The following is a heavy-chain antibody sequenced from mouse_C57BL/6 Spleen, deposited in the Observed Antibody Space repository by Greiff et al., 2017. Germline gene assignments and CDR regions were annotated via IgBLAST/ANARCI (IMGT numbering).Heavy chain of an antibody. D-gene: IGHD1-1*02. CDR2: IDPSDSYT. Sequence: QVQLQQPGAELVKPGASVKLSCKASGYTFTSYWMQWVKQRPGQGLEWIGEIDPSDSYTNYNQKFKGKATLTVDTSSSTAYMQLSSLTSEDSAVYYCARHGDYGAMDYWGQGTSVTVSS. CDR3: ARHGDYGAMDY. CDR1: GYTFTSYW. J-gene: IGHJ4*01. V-gene: IGHV1-50*01.